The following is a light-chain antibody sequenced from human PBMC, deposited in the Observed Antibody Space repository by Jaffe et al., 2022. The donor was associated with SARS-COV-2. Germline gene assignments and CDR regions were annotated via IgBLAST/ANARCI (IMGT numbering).Light chain of an antibody. CDR3: QQFGRT. Sequence: EIVLTQSPGTLSLSPGERATLSCRASQNVSSSYLAWYQHKPGQAPRLLIYGASSRATGIPDRFSGSGSGTDFTLTISRLESEDFAVYYCQQFGRTFGQGTKVEIK. CDR1: QNVSSSY. CDR2: GAS. V-gene: IGKV3-20*01. J-gene: IGKJ1*01.